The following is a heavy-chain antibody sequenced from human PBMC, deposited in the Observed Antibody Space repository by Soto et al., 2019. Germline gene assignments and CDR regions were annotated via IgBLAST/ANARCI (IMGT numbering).Heavy chain of an antibody. Sequence: EVQLLESGGGLVQPGGSLRLSCAGSGFTFSDYYIDWVRQAPGKGLEWVGRSRDKGNSYSTDYAASVKGRFTVSRDASKNSLYLQMNSLKTEDTALYYRTRSIPGTTSSDYWGQGTLVTVSS. CDR3: TRSIPGTTSSDY. CDR2: SRDKGNSYST. D-gene: IGHD1-7*01. V-gene: IGHV3-72*01. J-gene: IGHJ4*02. CDR1: GFTFSDYY.